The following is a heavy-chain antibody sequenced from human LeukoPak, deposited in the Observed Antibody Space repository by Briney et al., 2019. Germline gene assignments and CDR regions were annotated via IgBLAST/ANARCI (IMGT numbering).Heavy chain of an antibody. Sequence: PGGSLRLSCAASGFTFSSNGMHWVRQAPGKGLEWVAVISYDGSNKYYADSVKGRFTLSRDNSKNTLYLQMNSLRAEDTAVYYCAKTYSSGAMSLYFDYWGQGTLVTVSS. CDR1: GFTFSSNG. CDR3: AKTYSSGAMSLYFDY. CDR2: ISYDGSNK. D-gene: IGHD6-19*01. J-gene: IGHJ4*02. V-gene: IGHV3-30*18.